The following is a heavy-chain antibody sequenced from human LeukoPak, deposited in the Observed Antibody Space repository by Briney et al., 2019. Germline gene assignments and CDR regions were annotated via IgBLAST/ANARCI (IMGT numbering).Heavy chain of an antibody. Sequence: SETLSLTCTVSGGSITNYYWSWFRQPPGKGLELIGYIYSSGTANYNPSLMSRVSLSIDTSMSQFSLRLNSVTAADTAVYYCARHGSDYGDSYYYAMDVWGQGTTVTVSS. CDR3: ARHGSDYGDSYYYAMDV. D-gene: IGHD4-17*01. J-gene: IGHJ6*02. CDR1: GGSITNYY. CDR2: IYSSGTA. V-gene: IGHV4-59*08.